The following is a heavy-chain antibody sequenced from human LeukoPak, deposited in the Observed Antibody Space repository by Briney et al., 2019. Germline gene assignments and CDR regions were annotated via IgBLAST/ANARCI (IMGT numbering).Heavy chain of an antibody. CDR2: INPNSGGT. J-gene: IGHJ4*02. V-gene: IGHV1-2*02. CDR3: ARLLGYCSSTSCYGSDY. CDR1: GYTFTSYY. D-gene: IGHD2-2*01. Sequence: ASVKVSCKASGYTFTSYYMHWVRQAPGQGLEWMGWINPNSGGTNYAQKFQGRVTMTRDTSISTAYMELSRLRSDDTAVYYCARLLGYCSSTSCYGSDYWGQGTLDTVSS.